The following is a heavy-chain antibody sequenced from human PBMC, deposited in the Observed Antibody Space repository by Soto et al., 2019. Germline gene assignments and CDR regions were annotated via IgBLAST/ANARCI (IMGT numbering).Heavy chain of an antibody. J-gene: IGHJ4*02. CDR1: GFTFSSYW. V-gene: IGHV3-74*01. Sequence: EVQLVESGGGLVQPGGSLRLSCAVSGFTFSSYWMHWVRQAPGKGLVWVSRINSDGSNTRYADSVKGRFTISRDNAKNTLYLQMSSLRAEDTAVYYCARDYYDIRRGIGYWGQGILVTVSS. CDR3: ARDYYDIRRGIGY. CDR2: INSDGSNT. D-gene: IGHD3-22*01.